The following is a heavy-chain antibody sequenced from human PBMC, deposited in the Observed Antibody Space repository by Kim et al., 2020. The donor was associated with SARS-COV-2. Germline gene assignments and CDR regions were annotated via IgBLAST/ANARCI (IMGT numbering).Heavy chain of an antibody. D-gene: IGHD6-19*01. CDR2: T. CDR3: AKGHGGIAVR. J-gene: IGHJ4*02. Sequence: TYYADSGKGRFNIPRDNSKNTLYLQMNSLRAEEPAEYYCAKGHGGIAVRWGQGTLLTVSS. V-gene: IGHV3-23*01.